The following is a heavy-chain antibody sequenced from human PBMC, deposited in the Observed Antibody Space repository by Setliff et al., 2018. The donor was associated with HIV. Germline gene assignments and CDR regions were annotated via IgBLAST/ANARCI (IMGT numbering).Heavy chain of an antibody. D-gene: IGHD5-12*01. Sequence: SETLSLTCSVSGGSISSSSYFWGWIRQSPGKGLEWIGSFHHSGSTSYNPSLRSRVTISIDTSKNHFSLKLTSVTAADTAVYYCARGKSGSYDAYDMWGQGTMVTVSS. CDR1: GGSISSSSYF. V-gene: IGHV4-39*02. J-gene: IGHJ3*02. CDR3: ARGKSGSYDAYDM. CDR2: FHHSGST.